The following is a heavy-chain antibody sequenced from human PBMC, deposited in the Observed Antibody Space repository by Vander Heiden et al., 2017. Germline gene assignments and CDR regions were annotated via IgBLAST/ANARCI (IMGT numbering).Heavy chain of an antibody. Sequence: EVQLVESGGGLVQPGGSLRLSCAASGFTFSSYSMNWVRQAPGKGLEWVSYISSSSSTIYYADSVKGRFTISRDNAKNSLYLQMNSLRDEDTAVYYCAREEGYNWNDVGAFDIWGQGTMVTVSS. CDR2: ISSSSSTI. D-gene: IGHD1-20*01. CDR1: GFTFSSYS. V-gene: IGHV3-48*02. CDR3: AREEGYNWNDVGAFDI. J-gene: IGHJ3*02.